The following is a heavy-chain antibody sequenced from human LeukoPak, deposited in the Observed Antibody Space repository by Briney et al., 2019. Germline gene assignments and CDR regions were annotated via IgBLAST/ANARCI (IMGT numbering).Heavy chain of an antibody. CDR1: GGSISSYY. D-gene: IGHD2-15*01. Sequence: PSETLSLTCTVSGGSISSYYWSWIRQPAGKGLEWIGRIYTSGSTNYNPSLKSRVTMSVDTSKNQFSLKLSSVTAADTAVYYCARDKGGSSGPSSSVWFDPWGQGTLVTVSS. CDR2: IYTSGST. V-gene: IGHV4-4*07. CDR3: ARDKGGSSGPSSSVWFDP. J-gene: IGHJ5*02.